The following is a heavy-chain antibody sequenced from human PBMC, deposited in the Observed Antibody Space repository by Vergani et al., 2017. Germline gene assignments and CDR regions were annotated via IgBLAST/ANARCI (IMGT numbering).Heavy chain of an antibody. D-gene: IGHD1-26*01. J-gene: IGHJ4*02. CDR2: IIPIFGTV. Sequence: QVQLVQSGAEVKEPGASVKVSCKASGGTFSSYAISWVRQAPGQGLEWMGGIIPIFGTVNYAQKFQGRVTSTADESTSTAYMELSSLRSEDTAVYYCARDRYTSGSYYRGGILADYWGQGTLVTVSS. V-gene: IGHV1-69*01. CDR1: GGTFSSYA. CDR3: ARDRYTSGSYYRGGILADY.